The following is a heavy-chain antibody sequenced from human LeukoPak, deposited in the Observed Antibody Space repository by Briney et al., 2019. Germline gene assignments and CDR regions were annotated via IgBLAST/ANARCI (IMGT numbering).Heavy chain of an antibody. Sequence: GRSLRLSCAASGFTFSSYAMHWVRQAPGKGLEWVAVISYDGSNKYYADSVKGRFTISRDNSKNTLYLQMNSLRAEDTAVYYCARARWYSSGTGDWGQGTLVTVSS. D-gene: IGHD6-19*01. CDR2: ISYDGSNK. J-gene: IGHJ4*02. CDR3: ARARWYSSGTGD. CDR1: GFTFSSYA. V-gene: IGHV3-30*04.